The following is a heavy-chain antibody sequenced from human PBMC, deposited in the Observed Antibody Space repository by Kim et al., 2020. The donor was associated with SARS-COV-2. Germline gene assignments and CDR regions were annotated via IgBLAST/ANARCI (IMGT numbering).Heavy chain of an antibody. CDR3: ARVDTMVRGVIIIDAFDI. Sequence: KSRVTISVDKSKNQFSLKLSSVTAADTAVYYCARVDTMVRGVIIIDAFDIWGQGTMVTVSS. V-gene: IGHV4-4*02. J-gene: IGHJ3*02. D-gene: IGHD3-10*01.